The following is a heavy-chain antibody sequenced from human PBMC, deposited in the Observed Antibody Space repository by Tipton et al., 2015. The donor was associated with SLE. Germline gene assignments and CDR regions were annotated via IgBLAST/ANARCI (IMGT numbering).Heavy chain of an antibody. Sequence: SLRLSCAASGFTFSSYAMSWVRQAPGKGLEWVSAISGSGGSTYYADSVKGRFTISRDNSKNTLYLQMNSLRAEDTAVYYCAKDSRYCSSTSCYNDYWGQGTLVPVSS. CDR2: ISGSGGST. CDR1: GFTFSSYA. CDR3: AKDSRYCSSTSCYNDY. J-gene: IGHJ4*02. V-gene: IGHV3-23*01. D-gene: IGHD2-2*02.